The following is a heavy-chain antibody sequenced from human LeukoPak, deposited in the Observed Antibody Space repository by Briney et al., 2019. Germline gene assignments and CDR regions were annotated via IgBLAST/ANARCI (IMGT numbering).Heavy chain of an antibody. D-gene: IGHD3-3*01. CDR3: ARRGRIFGVVIIGYFDY. Sequence: GGSLRLSCAASGFTFSSYWMSWVRQAPGKGLEWVANIEQEGSERNYVDSVKGRFTISRDNAKNSLYMQMNSLRAEDTAVYYCARRGRIFGVVIIGYFDYWGQGTLVTVSS. CDR2: IEQEGSER. CDR1: GFTFSSYW. J-gene: IGHJ4*02. V-gene: IGHV3-7*05.